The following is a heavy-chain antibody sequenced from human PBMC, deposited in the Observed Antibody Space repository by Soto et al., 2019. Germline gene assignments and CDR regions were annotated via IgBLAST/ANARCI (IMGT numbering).Heavy chain of an antibody. J-gene: IGHJ4*02. D-gene: IGHD6-13*01. CDR2: FVPIFNTS. CDR1: GGTFNNYA. Sequence: QVQLVQSGAEVMKPGSSVKVSCKASGGTFNNYAISWVRQAPGQGLEWMGGFVPIFNTSHFAEKLQGRLTLTADKSTSTAFMELIGLRSDDSAVYFCATQQQLTAFEFWGQGTLVSVSS. CDR3: ATQQQLTAFEF. V-gene: IGHV1-69*06.